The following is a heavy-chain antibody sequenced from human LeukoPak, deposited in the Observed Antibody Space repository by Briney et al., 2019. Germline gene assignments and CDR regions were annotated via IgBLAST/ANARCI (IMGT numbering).Heavy chain of an antibody. CDR2: ISSSGSTI. D-gene: IGHD3-3*01. CDR3: ARDRGLRFLEWLSFDY. Sequence: PGGSLRLSCAASGFTFSSYEMNWVRQAPGKGLEWVSYISSSGSTIYYADSVKGRFTISRDNAKNSLYLQMNSLRAEDTAVYYCARDRGLRFLEWLSFDYWGQGTPVTVSS. CDR1: GFTFSSYE. J-gene: IGHJ4*02. V-gene: IGHV3-48*03.